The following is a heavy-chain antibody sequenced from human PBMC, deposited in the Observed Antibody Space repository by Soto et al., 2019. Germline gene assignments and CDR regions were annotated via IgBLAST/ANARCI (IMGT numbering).Heavy chain of an antibody. CDR3: ARLSVPSSSLGYYYYYGMDV. V-gene: IGHV1-46*01. J-gene: IGHJ6*02. Sequence: ASVKVSCKASGYTFTSYYMHWVRQAPGQGLEWMGIINPSGGSTSYAQKFQGRVTMTRDTSTSTVYMELSSLRSEDTAVYYCARLSVPSSSLGYYYYYGMDVWGQGTTVTVS. CDR2: INPSGGST. D-gene: IGHD2-2*01. CDR1: GYTFTSYY.